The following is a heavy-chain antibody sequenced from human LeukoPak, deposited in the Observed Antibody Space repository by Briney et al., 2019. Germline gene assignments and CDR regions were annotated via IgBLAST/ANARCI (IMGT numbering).Heavy chain of an antibody. Sequence: GGSLRLSCAASEFSVGSNYMTWVRQAPGKGLEWVSLIYSGGSTYYADSVKGRFTISRDNAKNSLYLQMNSLRAEDTAVYYCARGLVYYYDSSGYYGYWGQGTLVTVSS. J-gene: IGHJ4*02. V-gene: IGHV3-66*01. CDR3: ARGLVYYYDSSGYYGY. CDR2: IYSGGST. D-gene: IGHD3-22*01. CDR1: EFSVGSNY.